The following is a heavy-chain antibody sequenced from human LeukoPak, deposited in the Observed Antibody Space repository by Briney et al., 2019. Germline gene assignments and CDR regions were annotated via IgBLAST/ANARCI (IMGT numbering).Heavy chain of an antibody. CDR3: AKVVWAFVGVIAHDNWFDP. D-gene: IGHD3-16*02. CDR1: GFTVSSNY. CDR2: IRYDGSNK. J-gene: IGHJ5*02. V-gene: IGHV3-30*02. Sequence: GGSLRLSCAASGFTVSSNYMSWVRQAPGKGLEWVAFIRYDGSNKYYADSVKGRFTNSRDNSKNTLYLQMNSLRAEDTAVYYCAKVVWAFVGVIAHDNWFDPWGQGTLVTVSS.